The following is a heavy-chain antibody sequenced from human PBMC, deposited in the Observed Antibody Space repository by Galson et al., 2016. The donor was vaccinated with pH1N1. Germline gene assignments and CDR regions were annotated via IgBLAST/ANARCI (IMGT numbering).Heavy chain of an antibody. CDR2: ISGSGEST. CDR3: LKYDSSGFYYGRLID. J-gene: IGHJ4*02. V-gene: IGHV3-23*01. D-gene: IGHD3-22*01. CDR1: GFTFSNFA. Sequence: SLRLSCAASGFTFSNFAMSWVRQAPGKGLEWVSAISGSGESTYYADSVKGRFTISRDNPKNTLYLQLNSLRAGDTAVYYCLKYDSSGFYYGRLIDWGQGTLVTVSS.